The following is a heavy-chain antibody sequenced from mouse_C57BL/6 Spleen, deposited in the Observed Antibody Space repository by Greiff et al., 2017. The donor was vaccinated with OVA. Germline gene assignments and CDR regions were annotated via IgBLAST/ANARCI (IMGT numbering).Heavy chain of an antibody. J-gene: IGHJ3*01. D-gene: IGHD3-3*01. CDR1: GFTFSNYW. CDR2: IRLKSDNYAT. Sequence: EVNLVESGGGLVQPGGSMKLSCVASGFTFSNYWMNWVRQSPEKGLEWVAQIRLKSDNYATHYAESVKGRFTISRDDSKSSVYLQMNNLRAEDTGIYYCTEGTPWFAYWGQGTLVTVSA. CDR3: TEGTPWFAY. V-gene: IGHV6-3*01.